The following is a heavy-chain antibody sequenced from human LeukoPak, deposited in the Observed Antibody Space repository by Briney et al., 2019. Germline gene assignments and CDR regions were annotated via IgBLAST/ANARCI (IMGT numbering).Heavy chain of an antibody. CDR3: ARWSYSSDWYFGTFDI. Sequence: GASVKVSCKASGYTFTSYGISWVRQAPGQGLEWMGRISAYNGNTNYAQKLQGRVTMTTDTSTSTAYMELRSLRSGDTAVYYCARWSYSSDWYFGTFDIWGQGTTVTISS. J-gene: IGHJ3*02. CDR2: ISAYNGNT. CDR1: GYTFTSYG. V-gene: IGHV1-18*01. D-gene: IGHD6-19*01.